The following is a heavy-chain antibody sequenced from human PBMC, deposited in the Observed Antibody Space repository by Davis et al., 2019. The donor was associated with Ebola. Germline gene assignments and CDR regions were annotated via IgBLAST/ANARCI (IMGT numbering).Heavy chain of an antibody. V-gene: IGHV1-18*04. CDR2: ISGFNTNT. CDR3: ARAPNYDVLTGTSSYYFDY. D-gene: IGHD3-9*01. Sequence: ASVKLSCKSSGYIFTSYGLVCVRQDSGLGIERMGWISGFNTNTNFAQKFQGRVTVSKDTSTNTAYMDLRSLTSNDTAIYYYARAPNYDVLTGTSSYYFDYWGQGTLVTVSS. CDR1: GYIFTSYG. J-gene: IGHJ4*02.